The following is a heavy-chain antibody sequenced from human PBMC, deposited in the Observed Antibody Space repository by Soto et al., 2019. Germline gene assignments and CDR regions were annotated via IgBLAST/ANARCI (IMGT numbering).Heavy chain of an antibody. CDR3: VKVTYYSGSSGAPPRYFMDF. Sequence: EKGLEGVSYISSSGSTIYYADSVKGRFTISRDNDKNSLYLQMNSLRPEDTAVYYCVKVTYYSGSSGAPPRYFMDFWVHGTTVTVSS. CDR2: ISSSGSTI. D-gene: IGHD3-22*01. V-gene: IGHV3-48*01. J-gene: IGHJ6*02.